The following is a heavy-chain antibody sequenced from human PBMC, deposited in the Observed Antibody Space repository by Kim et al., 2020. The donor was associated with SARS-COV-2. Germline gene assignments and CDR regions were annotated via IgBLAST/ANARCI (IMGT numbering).Heavy chain of an antibody. Sequence: GESLKISCKGSGYSFTSYWIGWVRQMPGKGLEWMGIIYPGDSDTRYSPSFQGQVTISADKSISTAYLQWSSLKASDTAMYYCARPQAIAAAGTGFFDAFDIWGQGTMVTVSS. CDR2: IYPGDSDT. V-gene: IGHV5-51*01. CDR3: ARPQAIAAAGTGFFDAFDI. J-gene: IGHJ3*02. CDR1: GYSFTSYW. D-gene: IGHD6-13*01.